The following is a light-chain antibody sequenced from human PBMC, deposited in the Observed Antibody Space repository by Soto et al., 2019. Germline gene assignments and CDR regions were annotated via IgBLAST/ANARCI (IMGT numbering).Light chain of an antibody. CDR2: LNSDGSH. Sequence: QLLLIQSPSASASLGASVNLTCTLSGGHNSYAIAWHQQQPEKGPRYLMTLNSDGSHKKGDGIPDRFSGSSSGAERCLSISSLQSEDEADYYCQTWGSGSHVVFGGGTKLTVL. CDR1: GGHNSYA. V-gene: IGLV4-69*01. J-gene: IGLJ2*01. CDR3: QTWGSGSHVV.